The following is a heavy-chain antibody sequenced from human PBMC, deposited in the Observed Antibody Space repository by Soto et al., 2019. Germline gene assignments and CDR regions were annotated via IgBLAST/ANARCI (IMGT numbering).Heavy chain of an antibody. V-gene: IGHV3-30-3*01. D-gene: IGHD2-15*01. CDR2: ISYDGNNK. CDR1: GFTFSNYA. CDR3: ARGNVVVLTATGIDF. Sequence: QVQLVESGGGVVQPGRSLRLSCAASGFTFSNYAMHWVRQAPGKGLEWVAVISYDGNNKYYADSVKGRFTISRDNSKKTLYLQMNSLRTEDTAVFYCARGNVVVLTATGIDFWGQGTLVTVSS. J-gene: IGHJ4*02.